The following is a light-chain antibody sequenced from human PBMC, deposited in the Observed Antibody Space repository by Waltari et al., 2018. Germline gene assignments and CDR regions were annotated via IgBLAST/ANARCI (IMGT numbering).Light chain of an antibody. CDR3: QQYYSTPYT. Sequence: DIVMTQSPDSLAVSLGERGTINCKSSQRVLYSSNNKNYLAWYQQKPGQPPKLLIYWASTRESGVPDRFSGSGSGTDFTLTISSLQAEDVAVYYCQQYYSTPYTFGQGTKLEIK. CDR2: WAS. V-gene: IGKV4-1*01. J-gene: IGKJ2*01. CDR1: QRVLYSSNNKNY.